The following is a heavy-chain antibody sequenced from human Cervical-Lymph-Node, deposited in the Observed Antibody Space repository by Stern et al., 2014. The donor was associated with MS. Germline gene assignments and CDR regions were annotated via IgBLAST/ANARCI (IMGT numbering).Heavy chain of an antibody. CDR1: GFAFSYYD. V-gene: IGHV3-48*02. D-gene: IGHD3-3*02. J-gene: IGHJ4*02. CDR2: ISNSGSTK. CDR3: ARPRPITFAAAFDS. Sequence: VQLVESGGGLVQPGGSLRLSCVASGFAFSYYDIHWVRQAPGKGLEWVSYISNSGSTKYHADSVKGRFTISRDNAENSLYLQMNNLRDEDTAVYYCARPRPITFAAAFDSWGRGTLVTVSS.